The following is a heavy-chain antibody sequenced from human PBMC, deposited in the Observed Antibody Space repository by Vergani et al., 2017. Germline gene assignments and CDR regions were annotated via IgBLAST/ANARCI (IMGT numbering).Heavy chain of an antibody. V-gene: IGHV4-39*07. CDR2: IYYSGST. CDR3: ARCGCSEQQLGFCSAYYYYGMDV. D-gene: IGHD6-13*01. CDR1: GGSISSSSYY. J-gene: IGHJ6*02. Sequence: QLQLQESGPGLVKPSETLSLTCTVSGGSISSSSYYWGWIRQPPGKGLEWIGSIYYSGSTYYNPSLKSRVTISVDTSKNQFSLKLSSVTAADTAVYYCARCGCSEQQLGFCSAYYYYGMDVWGQGTTVTVSS.